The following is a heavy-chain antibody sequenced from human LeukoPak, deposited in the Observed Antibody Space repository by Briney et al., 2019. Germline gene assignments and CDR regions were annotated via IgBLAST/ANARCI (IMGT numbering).Heavy chain of an antibody. CDR2: IKSKTDGGTT. CDR1: GFTFSNAW. J-gene: IGHJ6*02. CDR3: TSFAGDYYYYGMDV. V-gene: IGHV3-15*07. D-gene: IGHD3-16*01. Sequence: PGRSLRLSCAASGFTFSNAWMNWVRQAPGKGLEWVGRIKSKTDGGTTDYAAPVKGRFTISRDDSKNTLYLQMNSLKTEDTAVYYCTSFAGDYYYYGMDVWGQGTTVTVSS.